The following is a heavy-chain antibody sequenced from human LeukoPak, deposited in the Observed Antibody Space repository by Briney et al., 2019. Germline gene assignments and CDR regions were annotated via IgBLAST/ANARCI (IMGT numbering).Heavy chain of an antibody. V-gene: IGHV5-51*01. J-gene: IGHJ3*02. CDR3: ARPDDYGGKPAAFNI. CDR2: IYPGDSDT. Sequence: GESLKISCKGSGCTFITYWIGWVRQMPGKGLEWMGIIYPGDSDTRYSPSFQGQVTISADKSINTAYLQWSSLKASDTAMYYCARPDDYGGKPAAFNIWGHGTMVTASS. D-gene: IGHD4-23*01. CDR1: GCTFITYW.